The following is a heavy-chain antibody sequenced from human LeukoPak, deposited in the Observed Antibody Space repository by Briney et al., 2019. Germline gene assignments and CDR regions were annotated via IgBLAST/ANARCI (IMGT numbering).Heavy chain of an antibody. CDR2: ISSSSSYI. Sequence: GGSLRLSCAASGFTFSSYSMNWVRQAPGKGLEWVSPISSSSSYIYYADSVKGRFTISRDNSKNTLYLQMNSLRAEDTAVYYCAKLKGSSGWGEFQHWGQGTLVTVSS. J-gene: IGHJ1*01. CDR1: GFTFSSYS. CDR3: AKLKGSSGWGEFQH. V-gene: IGHV3-21*04. D-gene: IGHD6-19*01.